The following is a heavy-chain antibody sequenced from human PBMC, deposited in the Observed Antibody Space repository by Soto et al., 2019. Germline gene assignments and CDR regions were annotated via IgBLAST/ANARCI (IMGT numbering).Heavy chain of an antibody. CDR1: GFTFSSYA. D-gene: IGHD4-4*01. CDR2: ISYDGSNK. Sequence: GGSLRLSCAASGFTFSSYAMHWVRQAPGKGLEWVAVISYDGSNKYYADSVKGRFTISRDNSKNTLYLQMNSLRAEDTAVYYCARDTVTKGFLDYWGQGTLVTVSS. CDR3: ARDTVTKGFLDY. J-gene: IGHJ4*02. V-gene: IGHV3-30-3*01.